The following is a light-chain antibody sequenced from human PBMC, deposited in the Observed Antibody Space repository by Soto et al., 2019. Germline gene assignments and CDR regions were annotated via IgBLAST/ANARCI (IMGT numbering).Light chain of an antibody. J-gene: IGLJ1*01. CDR2: EVY. CDR3: SSYSSANTLYV. Sequence: QSALTQPASVSGSPGQSVTISCTGTSSDIGDYNYVSWYQQLPGKAPKLLIYEVYNRPAGVSIRFSGSKSGNTASLTISGLQTGDDGDYYCSSYSSANTLYVFGTGTKLTVL. V-gene: IGLV2-14*01. CDR1: SSDIGDYNY.